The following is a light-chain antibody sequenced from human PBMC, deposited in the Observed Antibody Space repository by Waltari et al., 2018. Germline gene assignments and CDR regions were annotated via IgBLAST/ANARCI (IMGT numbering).Light chain of an antibody. V-gene: IGKV3-20*01. Sequence: TQSPGTLSLSPGERAPLSCRASQSISRYLAWYQHTPGQAPRLLSYDASSRATGIPDRFSGSGSGTDFSLTISRLEPEDFAVYYCQKYGSLPATFGQGTKVEIK. CDR2: DAS. J-gene: IGKJ1*01. CDR1: QSISRY. CDR3: QKYGSLPAT.